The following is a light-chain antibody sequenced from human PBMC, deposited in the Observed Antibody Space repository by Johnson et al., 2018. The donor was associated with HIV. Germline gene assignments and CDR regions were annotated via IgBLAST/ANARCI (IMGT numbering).Light chain of an antibody. CDR3: GTWDTSLSAGGV. CDR2: ENN. Sequence: QSVLTQPPSVSAAPGQKVTISCSGSSSNIGNNYVSWYQQLPGTAPKLLFYENNKRPSGIHDRFYGSKSGTSATLGITGLQTGDEADYYCGTWDTSLSAGGVFGSGTKVTVL. CDR1: SSNIGNNY. J-gene: IGLJ1*01. V-gene: IGLV1-51*02.